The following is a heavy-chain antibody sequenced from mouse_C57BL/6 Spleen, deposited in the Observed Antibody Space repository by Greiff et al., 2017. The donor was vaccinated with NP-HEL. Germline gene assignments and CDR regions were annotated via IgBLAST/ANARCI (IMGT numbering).Heavy chain of an antibody. J-gene: IGHJ4*01. CDR3: ARRVSTAQAIAMDY. Sequence: EVQLVESGGGLVKPGGSLKLSCAASGFTFSDYGMHWVRQAPEKGLEWVAYISSGSSTIYYADTVKGRFTISRDNAKNTLFLQMTSLRSEDTAMYYCARRVSTAQAIAMDYWGQGTSVTVSS. D-gene: IGHD3-2*02. V-gene: IGHV5-17*01. CDR2: ISSGSSTI. CDR1: GFTFSDYG.